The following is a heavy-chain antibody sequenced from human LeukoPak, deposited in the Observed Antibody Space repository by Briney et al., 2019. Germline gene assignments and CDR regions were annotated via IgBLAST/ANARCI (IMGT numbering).Heavy chain of an antibody. V-gene: IGHV3-7*01. CDR3: ARNSHHGFYDSSGFRAPFDC. CDR1: GFTLRSYW. Sequence: GGSVRLSCAGSGFTLRSYWMRWVRQAPGEGRGGGANIKEEGTEQYYVSSVKGRFAISRHNAKNSLYLQMNSLRAEDTAVYYCARNSHHGFYDSSGFRAPFDCWGQGALVTVSS. CDR2: IKEEGTEQ. D-gene: IGHD3-22*01. J-gene: IGHJ4*02.